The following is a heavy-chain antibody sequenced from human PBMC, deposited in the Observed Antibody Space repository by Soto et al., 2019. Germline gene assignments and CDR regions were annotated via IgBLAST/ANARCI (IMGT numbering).Heavy chain of an antibody. CDR1: GGSISSYY. D-gene: IGHD3-9*01. V-gene: IGHV4-59*08. Sequence: QVQLQESGPGLVKPSETLSLTCTVSGGSISSYYWSWIRQPPGKGLEWNGYIYYSGSTNYNPSLKSRVTISVDTSKNQFSLKLSSVTAADTAVYYCASTRTRFDWSTFQHWGQGTLVTVSS. CDR3: ASTRTRFDWSTFQH. CDR2: IYYSGST. J-gene: IGHJ1*01.